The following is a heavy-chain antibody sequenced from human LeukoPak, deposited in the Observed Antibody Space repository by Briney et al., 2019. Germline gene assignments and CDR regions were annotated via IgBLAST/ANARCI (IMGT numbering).Heavy chain of an antibody. CDR2: INHSGST. J-gene: IGHJ4*02. CDR1: GGSFSGYY. CDR3: ARVRRWARGLDY. D-gene: IGHD5-24*01. Sequence: PSETLSLTCAVYGGSFSGYYWSWIRQPPGKGLEWIGEINHSGSTNYNPSLKSRVTISVDTSKNQFSLKLSSVTAADTAVYYCARVRRWARGLDYWVQGTLVTVSS. V-gene: IGHV4-34*01.